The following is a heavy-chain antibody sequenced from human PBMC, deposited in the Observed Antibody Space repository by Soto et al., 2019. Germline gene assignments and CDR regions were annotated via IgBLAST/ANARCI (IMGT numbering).Heavy chain of an antibody. Sequence: QVQLQESGPGLVKSSQTLSLTCTVSGGSISSGGSYWSWIRQRPGKGLEWIGYIFYSDSFYYTPSLKGRVVILADTSKNHFTLNLSSVTDADTAVYYCARAPKTPPIFGVVRPYFFDFWGQGTLVTVSS. CDR1: GGSISSGGSY. CDR3: ARAPKTPPIFGVVRPYFFDF. V-gene: IGHV4-31*03. J-gene: IGHJ4*02. D-gene: IGHD3-3*01. CDR2: IFYSDSF.